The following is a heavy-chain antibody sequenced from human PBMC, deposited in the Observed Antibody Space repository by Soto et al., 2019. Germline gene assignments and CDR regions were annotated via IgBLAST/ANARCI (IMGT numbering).Heavy chain of an antibody. D-gene: IGHD3-10*01. CDR1: GGSISQYY. CDR3: ARGPGGFGDFSLDY. Sequence: QVQLQESGPGLVEPSETLSLSCGVSGGSISQYYWSWIRQPAGKGLEWIGRIYSGGSTNYNPSLESRVTMSVDTSNNQFSLKLSSVTAADTAVYYCARGPGGFGDFSLDYWGQGTLVTVSS. J-gene: IGHJ4*02. CDR2: IYSGGST. V-gene: IGHV4-4*07.